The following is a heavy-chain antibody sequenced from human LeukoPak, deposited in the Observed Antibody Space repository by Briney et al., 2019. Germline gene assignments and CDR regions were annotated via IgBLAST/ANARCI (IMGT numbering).Heavy chain of an antibody. CDR2: ISWNGGSI. J-gene: IGHJ4*02. D-gene: IGHD1-26*01. Sequence: GRSLRLSCAASGFTFDDYAMHWVRQAPGKGLEWVSGISWNGGSIGNADSEKGRFTISRDNAKNSQYLQMNRLRAEDTAFYYCAKERAQGGAEYWGQGTLVTVSS. CDR3: AKERAQGGAEY. V-gene: IGHV3-9*01. CDR1: GFTFDDYA.